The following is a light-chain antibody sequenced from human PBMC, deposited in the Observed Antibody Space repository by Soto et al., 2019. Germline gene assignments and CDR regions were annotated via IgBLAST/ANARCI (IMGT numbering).Light chain of an antibody. CDR1: QSVCNY. V-gene: IGKV3D-15*01. J-gene: IGKJ5*01. Sequence: EIVMTQSPATLSVSPGERATLSCRASQSVCNYLAWCQQRPGQAPRLLIYGASTRAAGIPDRFSGSGSGTDFTLTITRLEPEDSAVYFCQQYTGPPTTFGQGTRLEI. CDR2: GAS. CDR3: QQYTGPPTT.